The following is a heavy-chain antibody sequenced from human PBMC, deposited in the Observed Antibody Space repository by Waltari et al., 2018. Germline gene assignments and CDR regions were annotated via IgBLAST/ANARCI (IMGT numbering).Heavy chain of an antibody. CDR3: ARGEYYGSRTPDY. CDR1: GGSITSYY. V-gene: IGHV4-59*13. CDR2: MYYSGST. Sequence: QVQLQESGPGLVKPSETLSLTCTVSGGSITSYYWLWIRQPPGKGLEFIGYMYYSGSTNYNPSLKSRVAISVDTSKNQFSLKVSSVTAADTAVYYCARGEYYGSRTPDYWGQGTLITVDS. J-gene: IGHJ4*02. D-gene: IGHD3-10*01.